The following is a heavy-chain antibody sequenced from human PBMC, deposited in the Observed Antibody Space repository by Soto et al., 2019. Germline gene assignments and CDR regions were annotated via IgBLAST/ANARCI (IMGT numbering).Heavy chain of an antibody. J-gene: IGHJ4*02. CDR2: IIPIFGTA. Sequence: QVQLVQSGAEVKKPGSSVKVSCKASGGTFSSYAIRWVRQAPGQGLEWMGGIIPIFGTANYAQKFQGRVTITADESTSTAYMELSRLSSEDTAVYYCATDRRDYGGNSVYFDYWGQGTLVTVSS. V-gene: IGHV1-69*12. CDR3: ATDRRDYGGNSVYFDY. D-gene: IGHD4-17*01. CDR1: GGTFSSYA.